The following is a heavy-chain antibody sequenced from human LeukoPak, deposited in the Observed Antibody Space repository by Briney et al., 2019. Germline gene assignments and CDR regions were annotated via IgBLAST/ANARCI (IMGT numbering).Heavy chain of an antibody. CDR1: GFTFSSYG. CDR3: AKSPHSSSWYPPPPHSHAFDI. V-gene: IGHV3-30*18. J-gene: IGHJ3*02. CDR2: ISYDGSNK. Sequence: PGGSLRLSCAASGFTFSSYGMHWVRQAPGKGLEWVAVISYDGSNKYYADSVKGRFTISGDNSKNTLYLQMNSLRAEDTAVYYCAKSPHSSSWYPPPPHSHAFDIWGQGTMVTVSS. D-gene: IGHD6-13*01.